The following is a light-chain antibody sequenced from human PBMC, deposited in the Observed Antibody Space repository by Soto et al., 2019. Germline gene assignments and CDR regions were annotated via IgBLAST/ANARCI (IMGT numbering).Light chain of an antibody. V-gene: IGLV2-14*01. CDR1: SSDVGAYYS. Sequence: QSVLTQPASVSGSPGQSITISCTGTSSDVGAYYSVSWYQHHPGKAPKLIIYGVTNRPSGVSNRFSGSKSGNTASLTISGLPAEDEADYHCSSYTSGSSHYVFGTGTKLTVL. CDR2: GVT. CDR3: SSYTSGSSHYV. J-gene: IGLJ1*01.